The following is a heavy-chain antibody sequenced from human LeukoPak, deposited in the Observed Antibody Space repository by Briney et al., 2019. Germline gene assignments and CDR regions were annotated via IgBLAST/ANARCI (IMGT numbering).Heavy chain of an antibody. CDR2: INPNSGGT. J-gene: IGHJ4*02. D-gene: IGHD5-18*01. V-gene: IGHV1-2*02. Sequence: GASVKVSCKASGYTFTGYYMHWVRQAPGQGLEWMGWINPNSGGTNYAQKFQGRVTMTRDTSISTAYMELSRLRSDDTAVYYCARDRVRYSYGYGYWGQGTLATVSS. CDR3: ARDRVRYSYGYGY. CDR1: GYTFTGYY.